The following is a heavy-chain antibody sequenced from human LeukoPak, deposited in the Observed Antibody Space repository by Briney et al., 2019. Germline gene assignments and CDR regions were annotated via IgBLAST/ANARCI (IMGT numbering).Heavy chain of an antibody. CDR1: GFTFSSYS. D-gene: IGHD6-13*01. V-gene: IGHV3-21*01. Sequence: GGSLRLSCAASGFTFSSYSMNWVRQAPGKGLKWVSSISSSSSYIYYADSVKGRFTISRDNSKNTLYLQMNSLRAEDTAVYYCARDRLRYSSSYFDYWGQGTLVTVSS. CDR2: ISSSSSYI. CDR3: ARDRLRYSSSYFDY. J-gene: IGHJ4*02.